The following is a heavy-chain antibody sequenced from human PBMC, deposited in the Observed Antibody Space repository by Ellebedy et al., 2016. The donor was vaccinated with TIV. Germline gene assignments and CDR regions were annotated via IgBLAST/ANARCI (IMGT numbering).Heavy chain of an antibody. D-gene: IGHD6-13*01. Sequence: GGSLRLSXAASGFTFDDYAMHWVRQAPGKGLEWVSGISWNSGSIGYADSVKGRFTISRDNAKNSLYLQMNSLRAEDTALYYCAKGYSSSWYSTSGDVWGKGTTVTVSS. J-gene: IGHJ6*04. V-gene: IGHV3-9*01. CDR1: GFTFDDYA. CDR3: AKGYSSSWYSTSGDV. CDR2: ISWNSGSI.